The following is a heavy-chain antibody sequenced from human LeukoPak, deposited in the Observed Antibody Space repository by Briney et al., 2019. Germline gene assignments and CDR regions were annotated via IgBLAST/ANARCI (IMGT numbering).Heavy chain of an antibody. CDR2: INHSGST. CDR1: GGSFSGYY. Sequence: SETLSLTCAVYGGSFSGYYWSWIRQPPGKGLEWIGEINHSGSTNYNPSLKSRVTISVDTSKNQFSLKLSSVTAADTAVYYCARIAAAGMGAFDIWGQGTMVTVSS. V-gene: IGHV4-34*01. D-gene: IGHD6-13*01. CDR3: ARIAAAGMGAFDI. J-gene: IGHJ3*02.